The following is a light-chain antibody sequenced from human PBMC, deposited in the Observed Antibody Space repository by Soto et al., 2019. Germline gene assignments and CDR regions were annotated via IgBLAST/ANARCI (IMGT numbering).Light chain of an antibody. V-gene: IGLV6-57*04. J-gene: IGLJ2*01. CDR2: EDN. CDR3: QSYHRKGVV. Sequence: NFMLTQPHSVSDSPGKTVTISCTRSSGSIASNYVQWYQQRPGSAPTIVIYEDNQTPSGVPDRFSGSIDSSSNSASLNISGLKTEDEADYYCQSYHRKGVVFGGGTKLTVL. CDR1: SGSIASNY.